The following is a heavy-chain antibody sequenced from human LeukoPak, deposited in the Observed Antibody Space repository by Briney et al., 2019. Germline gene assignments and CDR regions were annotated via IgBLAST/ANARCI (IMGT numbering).Heavy chain of an antibody. Sequence: ASVKVSCKASGYTFTGYYMHWVRQAPGQGLEWMGWINPNSGGTNYAQKFQGRVTMTRDTSISTAYVELSRLRSDDTAVYYCARAPRLRSWYGIDYWGQGTLVTVSS. CDR2: INPNSGGT. V-gene: IGHV1-2*02. CDR1: GYTFTGYY. CDR3: ARAPRLRSWYGIDY. D-gene: IGHD6-13*01. J-gene: IGHJ4*02.